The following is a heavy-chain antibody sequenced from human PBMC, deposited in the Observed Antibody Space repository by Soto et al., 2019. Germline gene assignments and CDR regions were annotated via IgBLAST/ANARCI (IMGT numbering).Heavy chain of an antibody. CDR3: ARDYCTHGVCYFDY. CDR2: IYSGGST. J-gene: IGHJ4*02. Sequence: EVQLVESGGGLVQPGGSLRLSCAASGFTVSSNYMSWVRQAPGKGLEWVSVIYSGGSTYYADSVKGRFTISRHNSKNTLYLQMNSLRAEDTAVYYCARDYCTHGVCYFDYWGQGTLVTVSS. CDR1: GFTVSSNY. V-gene: IGHV3-53*04. D-gene: IGHD2-8*01.